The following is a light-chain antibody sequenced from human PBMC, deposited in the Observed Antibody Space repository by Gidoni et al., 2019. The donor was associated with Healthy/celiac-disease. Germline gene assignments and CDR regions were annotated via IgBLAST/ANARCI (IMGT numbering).Light chain of an antibody. Sequence: EIVMTQSPATLSVYPGERATLSCRASQSVSSNLAWYQQKPGQAPRLLIYGASTRATGIPARFSGSGSGTEFTLTISSLQSEDFAVYYCQQYNNWWRTFGGXTKVEIK. J-gene: IGKJ4*01. CDR3: QQYNNWWRT. CDR1: QSVSSN. CDR2: GAS. V-gene: IGKV3D-15*01.